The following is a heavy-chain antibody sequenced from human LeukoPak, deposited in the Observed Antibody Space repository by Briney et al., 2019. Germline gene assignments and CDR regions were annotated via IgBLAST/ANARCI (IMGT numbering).Heavy chain of an antibody. Sequence: ETLSLTCTVSGGSISSYYWSWVRQAPGKGMEWVSAISGSGGSTYYADSVKGRFTISRDNSKNTLYLQMNSLRAEDTAVYYCAKDEFWELRGVFDYWGQGTLVTVSS. D-gene: IGHD1-26*01. V-gene: IGHV3-23*01. CDR3: AKDEFWELRGVFDY. CDR2: ISGSGGST. J-gene: IGHJ4*02. CDR1: GGSISSYY.